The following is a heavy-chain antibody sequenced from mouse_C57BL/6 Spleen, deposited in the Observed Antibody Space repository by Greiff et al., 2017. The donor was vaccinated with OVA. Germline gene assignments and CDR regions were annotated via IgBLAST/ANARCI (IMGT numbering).Heavy chain of an antibody. CDR2: IYPGSGNT. Sequence: VQLQESGPELVKPGASVKISCKASGYSFTSYYIHWVKQRPGQGLEWIGWIYPGSGNTKYNEKFKGKATLTADTSSSTAYMQLSSLTSEDSAVYYCARWDWDWYFDVWGTGTTVTVSS. V-gene: IGHV1-66*01. D-gene: IGHD4-1*01. CDR1: GYSFTSYY. J-gene: IGHJ1*03. CDR3: ARWDWDWYFDV.